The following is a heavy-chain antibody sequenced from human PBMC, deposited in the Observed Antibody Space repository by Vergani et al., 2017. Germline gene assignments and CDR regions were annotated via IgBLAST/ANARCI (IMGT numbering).Heavy chain of an antibody. J-gene: IGHJ2*01. CDR3: ARSSGGSCSESACWYFDL. Sequence: EVQLVQSGAEVKKPGESLKISCKGSGYSFTSYWIGWVRQMPGKGLEWMGIIYPGDSDTRYSPSFQGQVTISADKSISTAYLQWSSLKASDTAMYYCARSSGGSCSESACWYFDLWGRGTLVTVSS. V-gene: IGHV5-51*01. CDR2: IYPGDSDT. D-gene: IGHD2-15*01. CDR1: GYSFTSYW.